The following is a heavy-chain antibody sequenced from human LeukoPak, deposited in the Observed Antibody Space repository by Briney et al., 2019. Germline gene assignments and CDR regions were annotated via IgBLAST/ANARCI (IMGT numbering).Heavy chain of an antibody. J-gene: IGHJ4*02. D-gene: IGHD1-26*01. CDR3: ANALGAHYFDS. CDR2: INSDGSST. V-gene: IGHV3-74*01. CDR1: GFTFSTYW. Sequence: GGSLRLSCAASGFTFSTYWMHWVRQAPGKGLVWVSHINSDGSSTTYADSVKGRFTISRDNAKNTLYLQMNSLRAEDTAVYYCANALGAHYFDSWGQGTLVTVSS.